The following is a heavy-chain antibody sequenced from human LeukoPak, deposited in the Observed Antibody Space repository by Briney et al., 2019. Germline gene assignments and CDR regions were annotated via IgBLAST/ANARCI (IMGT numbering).Heavy chain of an antibody. CDR3: ARVGMGVVVVPATDYYYHGMDV. Sequence: AGGSLRLSCAASGFTLISSAMSWVRQVPGKGLEWVSFLSSSSSTIYYADSVKGRFIISRYNAKKSLYLQMNSLRAEDAAVYYCARVGMGVVVVPATDYYYHGMDVWGQGTTVTVSS. V-gene: IGHV3-48*04. J-gene: IGHJ6*02. CDR1: GFTLISSA. D-gene: IGHD2-2*01. CDR2: LSSSSSTI.